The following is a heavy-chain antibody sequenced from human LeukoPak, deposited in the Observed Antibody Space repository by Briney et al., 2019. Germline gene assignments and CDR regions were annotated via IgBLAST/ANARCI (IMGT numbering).Heavy chain of an antibody. D-gene: IGHD4-17*01. J-gene: IGHJ4*02. V-gene: IGHV3-23*01. CDR3: AKREKGTTGRFFDY. CDR1: GFTFTNYA. Sequence: GGSLRLSCAASGFTFTNYAMIWVRQAPGKGLEWVSGISEGVGNAYYADSVKGRFTISRDHSKNTLYLQMNSLRAEDTALYYCAKREKGTTGRFFDYWGQGTLVTVSS. CDR2: ISEGVGNA.